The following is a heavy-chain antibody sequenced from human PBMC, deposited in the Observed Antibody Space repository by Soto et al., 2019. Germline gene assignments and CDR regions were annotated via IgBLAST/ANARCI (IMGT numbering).Heavy chain of an antibody. J-gene: IGHJ6*02. CDR2: ITTTGGGT. CDR1: GLMFNTYA. V-gene: IGHV3-23*01. Sequence: GGSLRLSCEASGLMFNTYAMTWVRQAPGKGLEWVATITTTGGGTYYADSVKGRSTISRDNSNNRLYLQMYSLRAEDTAVYFCANRPRYYNLDVWGQGTTVTVSS. CDR3: ANRPRYYNLDV.